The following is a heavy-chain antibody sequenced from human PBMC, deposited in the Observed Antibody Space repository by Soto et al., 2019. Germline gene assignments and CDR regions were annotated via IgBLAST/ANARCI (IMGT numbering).Heavy chain of an antibody. Sequence: QVQLVQSGAEVKKPGSSVTVSCGASGGTFSNYAINWVRQAPGQGLEWMAGIIPLFGTTNYAQKFQGRVTITADESTSTAYMELTSLRSEDTAVFYCATSPYSYDTSGYLDYWGQGTLVTVSS. D-gene: IGHD3-22*01. CDR1: GGTFSNYA. J-gene: IGHJ4*02. CDR2: IIPLFGTT. V-gene: IGHV1-69*12. CDR3: ATSPYSYDTSGYLDY.